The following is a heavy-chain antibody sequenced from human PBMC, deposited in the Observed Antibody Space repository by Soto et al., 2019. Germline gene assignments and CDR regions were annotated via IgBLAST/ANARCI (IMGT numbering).Heavy chain of an antibody. J-gene: IGHJ4*02. V-gene: IGHV3-30-3*01. CDR3: TYTWVTSLAPSFDY. CDR1: GFTFSSYA. D-gene: IGHD4-17*01. CDR2: ISYDGSNK. Sequence: GGSLRLSCAASGFTFSSYAMHWVRQAPGKGLEWVAVISYDGSNKYYADSVKGRFTISRDNSKNTLYLQMNSLRAEDTAVYYCTYTWVTSLAPSFDYWGQGTLVNVSS.